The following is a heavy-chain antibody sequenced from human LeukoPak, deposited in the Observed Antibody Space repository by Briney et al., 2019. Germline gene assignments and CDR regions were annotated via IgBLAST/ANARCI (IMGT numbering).Heavy chain of an antibody. D-gene: IGHD6-19*01. CDR2: FDPEDGET. V-gene: IGHV1-24*01. Sequence: ASVKVSCKVSGYTLTELSMHWVRQAPGKGLEWMGGFDPEDGETIYAQKFQGRVTMTEDTSTDTAYMELSSLRSEDTAVYYCATEQIAVAGTDYWGQGTLVTVSS. CDR3: ATEQIAVAGTDY. J-gene: IGHJ4*02. CDR1: GYTLTELS.